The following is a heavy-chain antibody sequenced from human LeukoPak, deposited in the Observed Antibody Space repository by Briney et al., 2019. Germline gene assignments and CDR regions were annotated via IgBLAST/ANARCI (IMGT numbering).Heavy chain of an antibody. CDR2: IYYSGST. CDR3: ARVNFGGHSYAIRFDY. V-gene: IGHV4-59*13. CDR1: DGSINNYY. Sequence: SETLSLTCTVSDGSINNYYWSWIRQPPGTGLEWIGSIYYSGSTNYNPSLQSRVAMSADTSNNQFSLKLRSVTAADTAVYYCARVNFGGHSYAIRFDYWGQGVLVTVSS. D-gene: IGHD5-18*01. J-gene: IGHJ4*02.